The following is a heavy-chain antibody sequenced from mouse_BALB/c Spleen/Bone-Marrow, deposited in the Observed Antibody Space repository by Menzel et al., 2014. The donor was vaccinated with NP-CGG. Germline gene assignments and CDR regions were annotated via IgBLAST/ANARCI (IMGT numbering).Heavy chain of an antibody. J-gene: IGHJ4*01. CDR3: AREQTRAMDH. CDR1: GYAFTGYN. V-gene: IGHV1S135*01. CDR2: IDPYSGGT. D-gene: IGHD3-1*01. Sequence: EVQVLESGPELVKPGASVKVSCKASGYAFTGYNMYWVKQRHGTSLEWIGYIDPYSGGTNYNQKFKGKATLTVDKSSTTAYMHLNSLTSEDSAVYYCAREQTRAMDHWGQGTSVTVSS.